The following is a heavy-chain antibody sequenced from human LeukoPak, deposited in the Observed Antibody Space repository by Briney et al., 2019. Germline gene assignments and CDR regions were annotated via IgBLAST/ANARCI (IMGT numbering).Heavy chain of an antibody. CDR1: GYTFTGYY. V-gene: IGHV1-2*02. Sequence: ASVKVSCKASGYTFTGYYMHWVRQAPGQGLECMGWINPKIGGTNYAQKFQGRVTMTRDTSISTAYMEMSRLRSDDTAVYYCARGTLRNSSREKQNWFDPWGQGTLVTVSS. D-gene: IGHD6-13*01. CDR3: ARGTLRNSSREKQNWFDP. CDR2: INPKIGGT. J-gene: IGHJ5*02.